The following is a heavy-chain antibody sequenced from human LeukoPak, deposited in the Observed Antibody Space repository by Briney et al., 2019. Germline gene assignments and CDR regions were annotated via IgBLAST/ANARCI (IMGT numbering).Heavy chain of an antibody. CDR3: ARDFIGIGGSGMDV. CDR2: ISSSSSYI. J-gene: IGHJ6*02. Sequence: GGSLRLSCAASGFTFSSYEMNWVRQAPGKGLEWVSSISSSSSYIYYADSVKGRFTISRDNAKNSLYLQMNSLRAEDTAVYYCARDFIGIGGSGMDVWGQGTTVTVSS. CDR1: GFTFSSYE. V-gene: IGHV3-21*01. D-gene: IGHD3-16*02.